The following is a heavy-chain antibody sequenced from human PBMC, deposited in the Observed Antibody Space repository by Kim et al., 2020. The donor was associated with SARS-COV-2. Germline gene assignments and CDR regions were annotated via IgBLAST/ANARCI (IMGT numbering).Heavy chain of an antibody. CDR3: ARSPQQLVRGFGWFDS. D-gene: IGHD6-13*01. V-gene: IGHV3-53*01. J-gene: IGHJ5*01. Sequence: SVKGRFTISRDNSKNTLYLQMNSLRAEDTAVYYCARSPQQLVRGFGWFDSWGQGTLVTVSS.